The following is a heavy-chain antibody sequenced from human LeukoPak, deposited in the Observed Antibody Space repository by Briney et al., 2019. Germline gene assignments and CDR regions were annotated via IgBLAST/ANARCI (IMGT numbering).Heavy chain of an antibody. Sequence: GGSLRLSCAASGFSFSTYAMHWVRQAPGKGLEWVAVISYDGSNKYYADSVKGRFTISRDNSKNTLYLQMNSLRAEDTAVYYCARDLVGCSGGSCWGWYFDYWGQGTLVTVSS. V-gene: IGHV3-30*04. CDR1: GFSFSTYA. CDR2: ISYDGSNK. CDR3: ARDLVGCSGGSCWGWYFDY. J-gene: IGHJ4*02. D-gene: IGHD2-15*01.